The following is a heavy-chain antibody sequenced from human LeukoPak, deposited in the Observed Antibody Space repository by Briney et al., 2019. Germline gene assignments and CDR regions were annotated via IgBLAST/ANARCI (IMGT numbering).Heavy chain of an antibody. D-gene: IGHD2-2*01. CDR3: AKERGTTTWFDS. J-gene: IGHJ5*02. V-gene: IGHV3-30*18. CDR1: GFIFSSYG. Sequence: GRSLRLSCTASGFIFSSYGMHWVRKAPGMGLEWVAVMSYDGSNKFYADSVKGRFTISRDNSKNTLYLQMNSLRVDDTAVYYCAKERGTTTWFDSWGQGTLVTVSS. CDR2: MSYDGSNK.